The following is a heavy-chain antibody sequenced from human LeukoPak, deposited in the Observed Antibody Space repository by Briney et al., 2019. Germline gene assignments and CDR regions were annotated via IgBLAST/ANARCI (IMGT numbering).Heavy chain of an antibody. Sequence: ASVKVSCKASGYTFTGYYMHWLRQAPGQGLEWMGGINPNSGGTNYAQKFQGRVTMTRDTSISTAYMELSRLRSDDTAVYYCARDHPLYYDFWSGYSFDPWGQGTLVTVSS. V-gene: IGHV1-2*02. CDR1: GYTFTGYY. D-gene: IGHD3-3*01. CDR3: ARDHPLYYDFWSGYSFDP. CDR2: INPNSGGT. J-gene: IGHJ5*02.